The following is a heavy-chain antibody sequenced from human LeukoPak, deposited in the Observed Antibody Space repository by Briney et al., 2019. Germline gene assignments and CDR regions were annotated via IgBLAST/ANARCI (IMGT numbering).Heavy chain of an antibody. CDR1: GGTFSSYA. J-gene: IGHJ5*02. Sequence: ASVKVSRKASGGTFSSYAISWVRQAPGQGLEWMGRIIPILGIANYAQKFQGRVTVTADKSTSTAYMELSSLRSDDTAVYYCAKESLLEWPRGAWGQGTLVTVSS. CDR3: AKESLLEWPRGA. CDR2: IIPILGIA. V-gene: IGHV1-69*04. D-gene: IGHD3-3*01.